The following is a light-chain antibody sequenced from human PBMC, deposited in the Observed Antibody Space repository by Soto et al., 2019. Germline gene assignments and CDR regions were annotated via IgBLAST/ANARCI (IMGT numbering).Light chain of an antibody. CDR1: QSVSNN. J-gene: IGKJ1*01. CDR3: QQYINWPWT. V-gene: IGKV3-15*01. CDR2: GAS. Sequence: EIVMTQSPATLSVSPGERATLSCRASQSVSNNLAWYQQKPGQAPRLLIYGASTRATGIPARFSGSGSGTEFTLTISSLQSEDFAVYSCQQYINWPWTFGQGTKVEIK.